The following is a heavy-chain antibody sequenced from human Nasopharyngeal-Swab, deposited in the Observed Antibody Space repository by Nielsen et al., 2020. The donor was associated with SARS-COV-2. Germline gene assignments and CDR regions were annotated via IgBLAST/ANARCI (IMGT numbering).Heavy chain of an antibody. J-gene: IGHJ3*01. CDR1: GFTFGTYS. V-gene: IGHV3-21*01. CDR3: AGAYGSGSYFAFDL. CDR2: ISSSSTYI. D-gene: IGHD3-10*01. Sequence: GGSLRLSCAASGFTFGTYSMNWVRQAPGKGLEWVSSISSSSTYIYYADSGKGRFTISRDNAKNSLYLQMNSLRAEDTAVYYCAGAYGSGSYFAFDLWGQGTMVTVSS.